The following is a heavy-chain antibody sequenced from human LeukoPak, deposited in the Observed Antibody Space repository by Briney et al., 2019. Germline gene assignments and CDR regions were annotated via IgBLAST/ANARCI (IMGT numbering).Heavy chain of an antibody. V-gene: IGHV3-9*01. J-gene: IGHJ3*02. CDR2: ISWNSGSI. D-gene: IGHD4-23*01. CDR3: AKDMGYGGNSAFDAFDI. Sequence: WIRQPPGKGLEWVSGISWNSGSIGYADSVKGRFTISRDNAKNSLYLQMNSLRAEDTALYYCAKDMGYGGNSAFDAFDIWGQGTMVTVSS.